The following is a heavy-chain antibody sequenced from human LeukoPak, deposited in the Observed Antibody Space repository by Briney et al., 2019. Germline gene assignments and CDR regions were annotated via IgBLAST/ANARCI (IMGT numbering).Heavy chain of an antibody. J-gene: IGHJ5*02. D-gene: IGHD1-26*01. CDR1: GYTFSNYG. CDR3: ARAMGAYPNENWLDP. CDR2: IWFDGSQQ. Sequence: PGRSLRLSCATSGYTFSNYGMHWVRQAPGKGLEWVAVIWFDGSQQYYADSVKGRFTISRDGSKNTIYLQMNGLRAEDTAVYYCARAMGAYPNENWLDPWGQGTLVTVSS. V-gene: IGHV3-33*01.